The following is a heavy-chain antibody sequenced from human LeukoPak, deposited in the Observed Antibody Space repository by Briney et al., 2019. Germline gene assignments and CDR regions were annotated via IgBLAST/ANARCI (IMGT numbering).Heavy chain of an antibody. CDR3: ARATYYKFTYYFDY. D-gene: IGHD1-26*01. CDR1: GGSISSGGYY. Sequence: SETLSLTCTVSGGSISSGGYYWSWIRQHPGKGLEWIGYIYYSGSTYYNPSLKSRVTISVDTSKNQFSLKLSSVTAADTAVYYCARATYYKFTYYFDYWGQGTLVTASS. CDR2: IYYSGST. V-gene: IGHV4-31*03. J-gene: IGHJ4*02.